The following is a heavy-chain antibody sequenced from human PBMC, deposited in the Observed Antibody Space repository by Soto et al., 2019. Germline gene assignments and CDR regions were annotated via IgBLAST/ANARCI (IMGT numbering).Heavy chain of an antibody. Sequence: QVQLVQSGAEVKKPGASVKVSCKASGYTFTSYGISWVRQAPGQGLEWMGWISAYNGNTNYAQKLQGRVTMTTDTFTSTADMELRSLRSDDTAVYYCAREWEDQSGSYDAFDIWGQGTMVTVSS. CDR2: ISAYNGNT. D-gene: IGHD1-26*01. J-gene: IGHJ3*02. V-gene: IGHV1-18*01. CDR3: AREWEDQSGSYDAFDI. CDR1: GYTFTSYG.